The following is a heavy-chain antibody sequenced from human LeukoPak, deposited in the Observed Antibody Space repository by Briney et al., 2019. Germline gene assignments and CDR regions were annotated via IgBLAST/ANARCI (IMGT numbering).Heavy chain of an antibody. CDR1: GFTFSNYW. D-gene: IGHD3-16*01. CDR3: ARGGTRNFDL. CDR2: INNDGSDT. J-gene: IGHJ2*01. Sequence: GGSLRLSCAASGFTFSNYWIHWVRQAPGKGLVWVSRINNDGSDTTYADSVKGRFTTSRDNAKNTLYLQMNSLRGEDTAVYYCARGGTRNFDLWGRGALVTVSS. V-gene: IGHV3-74*01.